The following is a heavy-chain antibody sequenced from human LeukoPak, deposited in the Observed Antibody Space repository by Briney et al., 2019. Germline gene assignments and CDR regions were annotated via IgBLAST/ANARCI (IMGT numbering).Heavy chain of an antibody. CDR3: ARGVGFDP. V-gene: IGHV4-4*07. CDR2: IYATGTT. Sequence: SETLSLTCTVSGVSISGYYWTWIRQPAGKGLEWIGRIYATGTTNYNPSLESRLTMSVDTSKNQFSLKLSSVTAADTAVYYCARGVGFDPWGQGTLVTVSS. CDR1: GVSISGYY. J-gene: IGHJ5*02.